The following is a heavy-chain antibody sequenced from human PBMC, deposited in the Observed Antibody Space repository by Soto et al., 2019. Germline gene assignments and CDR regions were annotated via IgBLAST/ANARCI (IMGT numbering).Heavy chain of an antibody. CDR3: ARGGTSHYVFWSDPRGDWLVS. V-gene: IGHV1-8*01. CDR1: GYTFTNYD. CDR2: LSPATGKTKT. J-gene: IGHJ5*01. D-gene: IGHD3-3*01. Sequence: QVQLLQSGAEVKRPGASVKVSCRASGYTFTNYDVSWVRQAAGQGLERMGWLSPATGKTKTTYLPQCRDRVSMTWDTSVATAYREVLDLTSDDTAVYYCARGGTSHYVFWSDPRGDWLVSWGQGTLVTVSS.